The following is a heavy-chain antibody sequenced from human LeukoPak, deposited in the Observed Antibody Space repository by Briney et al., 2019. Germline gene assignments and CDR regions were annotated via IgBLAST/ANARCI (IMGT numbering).Heavy chain of an antibody. Sequence: ASVKVSCKASGGTFTSYAISWVRQAPGQGLEWMGGIIHIFGTANYAQKFQGRVTITADKSTSTAYMELSSLRPDDTAVYYCARTYYDYVGGSYRPTNFDYWGQGTLVTVSS. CDR2: IIHIFGTA. D-gene: IGHD3-16*02. CDR1: GGTFTSYA. J-gene: IGHJ4*02. CDR3: ARTYYDYVGGSYRPTNFDY. V-gene: IGHV1-69*06.